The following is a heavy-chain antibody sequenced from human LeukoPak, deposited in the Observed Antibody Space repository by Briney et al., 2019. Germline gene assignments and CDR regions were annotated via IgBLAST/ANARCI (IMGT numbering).Heavy chain of an antibody. D-gene: IGHD3-22*01. CDR1: GGSISSSSNY. CDR3: ARQSRPATTMIVVAPSDY. CDR2: IYYSGST. Sequence: PSETLSLTCTVSGGSISSSSNYWGWIRQPPGKGLEWIGSIYYSGSTYYNPSLKSRVTISVDTSKNQFSLKLSSVTAADTAVYYCARQSRPATTMIVVAPSDYWGQGILVTVSS. J-gene: IGHJ4*02. V-gene: IGHV4-39*01.